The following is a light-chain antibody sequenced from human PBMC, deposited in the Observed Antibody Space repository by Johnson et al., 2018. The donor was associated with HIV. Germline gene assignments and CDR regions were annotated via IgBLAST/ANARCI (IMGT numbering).Light chain of an antibody. CDR2: DNT. V-gene: IGLV1-51*01. J-gene: IGLJ1*01. CDR3: GTWDSSLGAYV. CDR1: SSNIGNNY. Sequence: QSVLTQPPSVSAAPGQKVTISCSGSSSNIGNNYVSWYQQLPGTAPKLLIYDNTKRPSGIPDRFSGSKSGTSATLGITGLQTGDEADYYCGTWDSSLGAYVFGTGTKVTVL.